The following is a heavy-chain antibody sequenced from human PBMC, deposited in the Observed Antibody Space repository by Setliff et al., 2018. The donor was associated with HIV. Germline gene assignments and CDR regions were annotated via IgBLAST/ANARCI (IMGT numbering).Heavy chain of an antibody. CDR2: ISSSGNSI. CDR3: AREPHELRYFDWLLYPAYYYYGMDV. J-gene: IGHJ6*02. D-gene: IGHD3-9*01. CDR1: GFTFSSYE. V-gene: IGHV3-48*03. Sequence: LSLTCAASGFTFSSYEMNWVRQAPGKGLEWISYISSSGNSIYYAESVKGRFTISRDNAKNSLYLQMNSLRAEDTAVYYCAREPHELRYFDWLLYPAYYYYGMDVWGQGTTVTVSS.